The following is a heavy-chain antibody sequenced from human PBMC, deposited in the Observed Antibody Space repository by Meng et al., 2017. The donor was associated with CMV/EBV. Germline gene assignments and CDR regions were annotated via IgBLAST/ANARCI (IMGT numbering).Heavy chain of an antibody. J-gene: IGHJ4*02. CDR1: GFTFSSYA. V-gene: IGHV3-53*01. D-gene: IGHD3-22*01. Sequence: SGFTFSSYAMSWVRQAPGKGLEWVSVIYSGGSTYYADSAKGRFTISRDNSKNTLYLQMNSLRAEDTAVYYCARDITSSGYRGVFDYWGQGTLVTVSS. CDR2: IYSGGST. CDR3: ARDITSSGYRGVFDY.